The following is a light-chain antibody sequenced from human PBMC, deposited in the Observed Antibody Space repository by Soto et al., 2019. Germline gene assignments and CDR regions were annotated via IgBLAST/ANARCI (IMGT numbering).Light chain of an antibody. CDR3: QQYNSWPPIT. CDR1: QSVSTD. Sequence: EIVMTQSPATLSVSPGERATLSCRASQSVSTDLAWYQQRPGQAPRLLIYGASTRATGIPARFSASGSGTECTLTISSVQSEDFAVYYCQQYNSWPPITVGQGTRLEIK. CDR2: GAS. J-gene: IGKJ5*01. V-gene: IGKV3-15*01.